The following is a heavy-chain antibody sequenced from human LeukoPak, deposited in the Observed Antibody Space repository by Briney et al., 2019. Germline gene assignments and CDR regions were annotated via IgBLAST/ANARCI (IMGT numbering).Heavy chain of an antibody. CDR3: ARQKCTSTSCLTKNAFDI. V-gene: IGHV4-4*09. CDR1: GSISGYY. J-gene: IGHJ3*02. CDR2: IYTSGST. Sequence: TTSETLSLTCTVSGSISGYYWSWIRQPPGKGLEWIGYIYTSGSTNYNPSLEGRVTISVDTSKNQFSLDLSSVTAADTAVYYCARQKCTSTSCLTKNAFDIWGQGTMVTVSS. D-gene: IGHD2-2*01.